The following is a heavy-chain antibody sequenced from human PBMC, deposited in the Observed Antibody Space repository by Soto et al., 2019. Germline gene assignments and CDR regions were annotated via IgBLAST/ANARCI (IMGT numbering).Heavy chain of an antibody. V-gene: IGHV4-4*02. CDR3: AGRRLGGSTIY. CDR2: ISHTGNT. J-gene: IGHJ4*02. D-gene: IGHD3-10*01. Sequence: QVQLQESGPGLLEPSGTLSLTCAVSGASVNSGHWWTGVRQPPGKGLEWMGEISHTGNTNYSPSLKGRMTVSLDKSQNQFSRTLTSVTAADTAYYYGAGRRLGGSTIYWGQGTLVTVS. CDR1: GASVNSGHW.